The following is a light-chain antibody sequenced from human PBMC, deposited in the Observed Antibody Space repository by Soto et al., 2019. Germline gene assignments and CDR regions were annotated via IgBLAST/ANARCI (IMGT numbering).Light chain of an antibody. CDR3: SSYTTSSTPHYV. J-gene: IGLJ1*01. CDR1: SSDVGGYNS. Sequence: QSVLTQPASVSGSPGQSITISCTGTSSDVGGYNSVSRYQHHPGKAPKLMIFDVSGRPSGVSSRFSGSKSGNTASLTISGLQAEDEADYYCSSYTTSSTPHYVFGPGTKVTVL. V-gene: IGLV2-14*03. CDR2: DVS.